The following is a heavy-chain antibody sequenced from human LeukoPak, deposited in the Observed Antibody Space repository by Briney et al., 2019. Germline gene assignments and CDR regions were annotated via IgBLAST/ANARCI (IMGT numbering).Heavy chain of an antibody. CDR2: ISGSGGST. V-gene: IGHV3-23*01. Sequence: GGSLRLSCAASGFSFSSYAMSWVRQAPGKGLEWVSAISGSGGSTYYAAPVKGRFTISRDNSKNTFYLQMNSLRAEDTAVYYCAKDKNGVVPAALDFWGQGTLVTVSS. J-gene: IGHJ4*02. CDR3: AKDKNGVVPAALDF. CDR1: GFSFSSYA. D-gene: IGHD2-2*01.